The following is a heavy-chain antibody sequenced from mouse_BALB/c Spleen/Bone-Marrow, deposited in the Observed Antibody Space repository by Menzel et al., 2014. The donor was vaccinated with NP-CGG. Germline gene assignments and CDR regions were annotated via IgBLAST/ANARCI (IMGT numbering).Heavy chain of an antibody. CDR2: IIPSNGRT. CDR1: GYTFTSYW. J-gene: IGHJ1*01. D-gene: IGHD2-3*01. Sequence: QFQLQQSGAELVKPGSSVMLSFKASGYTFTSYWMHWVKQRPGQGLEWIGEIIPSNGRTNYNEKFKSKATLTVDKSSNTAYMQLSSLTSEDSAVYYCARWLLQFFDFWGAGTTVTVS. CDR3: ARWLLQFFDF. V-gene: IGHV1S81*02.